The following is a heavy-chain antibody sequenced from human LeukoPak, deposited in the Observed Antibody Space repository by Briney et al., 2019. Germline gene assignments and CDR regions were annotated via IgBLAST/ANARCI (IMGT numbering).Heavy chain of an antibody. V-gene: IGHV3-23*01. CDR3: ARDIELST. Sequence: GGSLALSCAASGVTFTDHAMRWVRQAPGKGLEWVSLISFIVDKTYYTDSVKGRFTISGDNSKDTVYLQMNSLRAEDTALYYCARDIELSTWRRGTMVSASS. CDR1: GVTFTDHA. D-gene: IGHD3-16*02. CDR2: ISFIVDKT. J-gene: IGHJ3*01.